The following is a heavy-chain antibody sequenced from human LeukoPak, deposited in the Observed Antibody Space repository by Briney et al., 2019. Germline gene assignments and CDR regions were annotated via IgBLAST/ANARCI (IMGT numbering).Heavy chain of an antibody. D-gene: IGHD6-6*01. CDR3: ASGHIAALFRY. V-gene: IGHV4-34*01. Sequence: SETLSLTCAVYGGSFSGYYWSWIRQPPGKGLEWIGEINHSGSTNYNPSLKSRVTISVGTSKNQFSLKLSSVTAADTAVYYCASGHIAALFRYWGQGTLVTVSS. CDR1: GGSFSGYY. J-gene: IGHJ4*02. CDR2: INHSGST.